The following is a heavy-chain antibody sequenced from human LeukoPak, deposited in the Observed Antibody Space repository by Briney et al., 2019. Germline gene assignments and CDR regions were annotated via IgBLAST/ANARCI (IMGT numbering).Heavy chain of an antibody. J-gene: IGHJ3*02. CDR1: GGSISSYY. D-gene: IGHD3-22*01. CDR3: ARRTYYYDSSGYEYAFDI. CDR2: FSYTGST. V-gene: IGHV4-59*08. Sequence: PSETLSLTCTVSGGSISSYYWNWIRQPPGKGLEWIGDFSYTGSTNNNPSLKSRVTMSVDTSKNQFSLKLISVTAADTAVYYCARRTYYYDSSGYEYAFDIWGQGTMVTVSS.